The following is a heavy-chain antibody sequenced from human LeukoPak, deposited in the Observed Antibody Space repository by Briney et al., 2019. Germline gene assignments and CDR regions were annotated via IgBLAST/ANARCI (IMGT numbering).Heavy chain of an antibody. CDR3: ALDSSGYYGWGY. J-gene: IGHJ4*02. CDR2: MNPNSGNT. Sequence: ASVKVSCKASGYTFTSYDINWVRQATGQGLEWMGWMNPNSGNTGYAQKFQGRVTMTRNTSISTAYMELSSLRSEDTAVYYCALDSSGYYGWGYWGQGTLVTVSS. V-gene: IGHV1-8*01. D-gene: IGHD3-22*01. CDR1: GYTFTSYD.